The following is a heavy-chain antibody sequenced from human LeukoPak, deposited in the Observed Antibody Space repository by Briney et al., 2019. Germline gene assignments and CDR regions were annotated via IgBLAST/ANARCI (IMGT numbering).Heavy chain of an antibody. Sequence: PSQTLSLTCTVSGGSISSGSYYWSWIRQPAGKGLEWIGRIYTSGSTNYNPSLKSRVTISVDTSKNQFSLKLSSVTAADTAVYYCARDSRLLGMGDYWGQGTLVTVSS. CDR3: ARDSRLLGMGDY. D-gene: IGHD7-27*01. J-gene: IGHJ4*02. CDR1: GGSISSGSYY. CDR2: IYTSGST. V-gene: IGHV4-61*02.